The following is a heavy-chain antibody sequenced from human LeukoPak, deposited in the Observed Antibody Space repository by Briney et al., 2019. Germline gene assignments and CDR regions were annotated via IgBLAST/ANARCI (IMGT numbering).Heavy chain of an antibody. CDR3: ARTEYYDFWSGYYDAFDI. D-gene: IGHD3-3*01. Sequence: PSQTLSLTCTVSGGSISSGSYYWSWIRQPAGKGLEWIGRIYTSGSTNYNPSLKSRVTISVDTSKNQFSLKLSSVTAADTAVYYCARTEYYDFWSGYYDAFDIWGQGTMATVSS. V-gene: IGHV4-61*02. CDR2: IYTSGST. J-gene: IGHJ3*02. CDR1: GGSISSGSYY.